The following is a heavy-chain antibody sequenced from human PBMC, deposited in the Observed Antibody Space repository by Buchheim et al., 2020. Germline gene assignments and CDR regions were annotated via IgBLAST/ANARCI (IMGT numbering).Heavy chain of an antibody. CDR1: GFTFSSYS. Sequence: EVQLVESGGGLVKPGGSLRLSCAASGFTFSSYSMNWVRQAPGKGLEWVSSISSSSSYIYYADSVKGRFHISRDNAQNSLYLQMNSLRAEDTAVYYCARDGGIAVAGTTDYWGQGTL. J-gene: IGHJ4*02. CDR2: ISSSSSYI. V-gene: IGHV3-21*01. D-gene: IGHD6-19*01. CDR3: ARDGGIAVAGTTDY.